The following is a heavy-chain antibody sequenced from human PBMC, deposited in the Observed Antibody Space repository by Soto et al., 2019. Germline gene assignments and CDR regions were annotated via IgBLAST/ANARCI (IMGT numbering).Heavy chain of an antibody. CDR2: INHGGST. Sequence: QVQLQQRGAGLLRPSETLSLSCAVYGGSFSDYSYTWIRQSPGKGLEWIGEINHGGSTHYNPSLKSRVTILVDTSRNQFSLKLSSVTAADTAVYYCARSPLRYYFYYGMDVWGQGITVTVSS. CDR1: GGSFSDYS. V-gene: IGHV4-34*01. J-gene: IGHJ6*02. CDR3: ARSPLRYYFYYGMDV. D-gene: IGHD3-3*01.